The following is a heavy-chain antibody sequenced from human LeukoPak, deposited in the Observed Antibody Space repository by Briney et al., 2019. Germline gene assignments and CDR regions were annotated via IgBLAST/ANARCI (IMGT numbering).Heavy chain of an antibody. CDR2: IFYSGTT. CDR1: GGSINNSSFY. V-gene: IGHV4-39*01. J-gene: IGHJ3*02. Sequence: PSETLSLTCTVSGGSINNSSFYWAWIRQPPGKGLEWIGTIFYSGTTYYNPSLKSRVTISVDTSKNQFSLRLSSVTAADTAVYYCARPHDAAVEDNDAFDIWGQGTMVTVSS. D-gene: IGHD5-18*01. CDR3: ARPHDAAVEDNDAFDI.